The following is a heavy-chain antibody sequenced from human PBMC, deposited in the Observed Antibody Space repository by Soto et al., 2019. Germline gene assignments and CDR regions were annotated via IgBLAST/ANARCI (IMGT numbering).Heavy chain of an antibody. J-gene: IGHJ6*02. CDR3: ARQGGYSSSNYYYYYGMDV. CDR2: IYPGDSDT. D-gene: IGHD6-13*01. V-gene: IGHV5-51*01. CDR1: GYSFTIYW. Sequence: GESLKISCKGSGYSFTIYWIGWVRQMPGKGLEWMGIIYPGDSDTRYSPSFQGQVTISADKSISTAYLQWSSLKASDTAMYYCARQGGYSSSNYYYYYGMDVWGQGTTVTVSS.